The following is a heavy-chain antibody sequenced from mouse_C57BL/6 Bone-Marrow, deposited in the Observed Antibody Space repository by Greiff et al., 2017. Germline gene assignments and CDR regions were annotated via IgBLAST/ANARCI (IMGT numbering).Heavy chain of an antibody. J-gene: IGHJ3*01. D-gene: IGHD2-5*01. Sequence: VTLKVSGAELVKPGASVKLSCTASGFNIKDYYMHWVKQRTEQGLEWIGRIDPEDGETKYAPKFQGKATITADTSSNTAYLQLSSLTSEDTAVYYCATYYSNAWFAYWGQGTLVTVSA. CDR2: IDPEDGET. CDR1: GFNIKDYY. CDR3: ATYYSNAWFAY. V-gene: IGHV14-2*01.